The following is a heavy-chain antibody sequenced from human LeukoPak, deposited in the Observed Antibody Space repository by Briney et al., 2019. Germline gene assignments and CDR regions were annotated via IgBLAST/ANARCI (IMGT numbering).Heavy chain of an antibody. D-gene: IGHD3-10*01. Sequence: SETLSLTCGVSGYSISRGYYWAWSRQPPGKGLEWIGTIYHTGSTYYTPSLGSRVTISVDTSKNKFSLNLNSVTAADTAVYYCARAGWIITSGIDYWGQGALVTVSS. CDR3: ARAGWIITSGIDY. CDR1: GYSISRGYY. J-gene: IGHJ4*02. CDR2: IYHTGST. V-gene: IGHV4-38-2*01.